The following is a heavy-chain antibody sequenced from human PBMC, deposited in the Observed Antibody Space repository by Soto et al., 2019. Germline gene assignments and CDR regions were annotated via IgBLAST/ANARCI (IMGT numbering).Heavy chain of an antibody. V-gene: IGHV4-59*02. CDR3: ARVIGGRKLFDY. Sequence: QVQLQESGPGPVKPSETLSLTCTVSGASVNNDYWTWIRQSAGKGLECIGYISYSGTINYNPSFRSRVSMSLDTSKNQFYLRLSSVAAADTAFYYCARVIGGRKLFDYWGQGTLVTVSS. D-gene: IGHD3-16*01. J-gene: IGHJ4*02. CDR1: GASVNNDY. CDR2: ISYSGTI.